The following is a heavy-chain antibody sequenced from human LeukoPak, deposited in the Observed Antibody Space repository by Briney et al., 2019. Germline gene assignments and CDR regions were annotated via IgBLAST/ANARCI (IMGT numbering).Heavy chain of an antibody. CDR2: INPNTGTP. CDR1: GYTFTNSA. Sequence: ASVKVSCKASGYTFTNSAINLVRQAPGQGLEWMGWINPNTGTPTYDLGLTGRFVFSLDTSVATAYLQISSLKAEDTAVYFCARDLGDGSLDPWGQGTLVTVSS. V-gene: IGHV7-4-1*02. D-gene: IGHD1-26*01. CDR3: ARDLGDGSLDP. J-gene: IGHJ5*02.